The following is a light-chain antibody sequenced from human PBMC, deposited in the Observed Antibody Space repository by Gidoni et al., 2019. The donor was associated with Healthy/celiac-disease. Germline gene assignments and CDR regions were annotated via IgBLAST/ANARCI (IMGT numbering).Light chain of an antibody. J-gene: IGKJ2*02. CDR3: QQYDDLPRT. CDR2: DAY. Sequence: DIQMTQSPSSLSASVGDRVTITCQASQDIKTYLNWYQQKPGQAPKLLIYDAYTVKTGVPSRLSGSGSGTYFTFTVNTLQPEDIATYFCQQYDDLPRTFGQGTKLEIK. V-gene: IGKV1-33*01. CDR1: QDIKTY.